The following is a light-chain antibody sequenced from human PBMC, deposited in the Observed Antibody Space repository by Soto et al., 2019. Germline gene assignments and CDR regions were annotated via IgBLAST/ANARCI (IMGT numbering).Light chain of an antibody. CDR2: DAS. J-gene: IGKJ5*01. CDR1: QSVSSY. CDR3: QQRSNWPPIT. Sequence: EIVLTQSPATLSLSPGERATLSCRASQSVSSYLAWYQQKPGQAPRLLIYDASNRATGIPARFSGSGSGTEFTLTNSSLETEDFAVYYCQQRSNWPPITFGQGTRLEIK. V-gene: IGKV3-11*01.